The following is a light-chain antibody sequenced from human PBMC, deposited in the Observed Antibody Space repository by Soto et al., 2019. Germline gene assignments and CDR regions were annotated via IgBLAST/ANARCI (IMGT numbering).Light chain of an antibody. Sequence: QSALTQPASVSGSPGQSITISCTGTSSDVGDYNYVSWYQQHPGKAPKLMIYDVSNRPSGISNRLSGSKSGNTASLTISGLQAEDEADYYCSSFTTSNTYVFGTGTQLTVL. CDR1: SSDVGDYNY. V-gene: IGLV2-14*01. CDR2: DVS. CDR3: SSFTTSNTYV. J-gene: IGLJ1*01.